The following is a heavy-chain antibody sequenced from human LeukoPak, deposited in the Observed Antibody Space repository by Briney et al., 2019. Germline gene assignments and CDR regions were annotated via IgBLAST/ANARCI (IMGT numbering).Heavy chain of an antibody. CDR2: ISGSGGST. Sequence: GGSLRLSCAASGFTFSSYAMSWVRQAPGKGLEWVSIISGSGGSTYYADSVKGRFTISRDNFKSTLYLQMSSLRAEDTAVYYCAKEWELLYYYFGMDVWGQGTAVTVSS. CDR1: GFTFSSYA. D-gene: IGHD1-26*01. J-gene: IGHJ6*02. V-gene: IGHV3-23*01. CDR3: AKEWELLYYYFGMDV.